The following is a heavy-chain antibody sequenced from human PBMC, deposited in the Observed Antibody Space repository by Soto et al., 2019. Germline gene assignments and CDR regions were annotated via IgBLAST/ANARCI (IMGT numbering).Heavy chain of an antibody. CDR2: SRNQANGYST. CDR3: VRDTYFSDSSSYTRCFDF. V-gene: IGHV3-72*01. J-gene: IGHJ4*02. CDR1: GFTLSDHY. Sequence: EVQLVESGGGLVQPGGSLRLSCSVSGFTLSDHYIDWVRQAPGKGLEWVGLSRNQANGYSTIYAASVKGRFTTSRDDSKNLVYLQMESLRTEDTAVYYCVRDTYFSDSSSYTRCFDFWGQGALVTVSS. D-gene: IGHD3-22*01.